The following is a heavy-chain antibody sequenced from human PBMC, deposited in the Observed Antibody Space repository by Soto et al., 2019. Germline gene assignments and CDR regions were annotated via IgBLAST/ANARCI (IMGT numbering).Heavy chain of an antibody. D-gene: IGHD2-2*01. CDR3: ARYGSSTSCYDY. Sequence: EVRLVESGGGLVQPGGSLRLSCAASGFILSDHYIDWVRQAPGKGLEWVGRNRKKANGYTTDYAASVKGRFTISRDDSKSSLYLEMDSLKTEDTAVYYCARYGSSTSCYDYLGQGTLVTVSS. CDR2: NRKKANGYTT. CDR1: GFILSDHY. J-gene: IGHJ4*02. V-gene: IGHV3-72*01.